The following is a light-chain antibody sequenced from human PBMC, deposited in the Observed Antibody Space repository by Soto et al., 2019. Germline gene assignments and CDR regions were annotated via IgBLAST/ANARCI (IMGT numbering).Light chain of an antibody. CDR3: QQYDDYSWKT. Sequence: DIQLTQSPSTLSASVGDRVTITCRASQNVGSWLAWYQQRPGKAPRLLIYDASSLDSGVPARFSGSGSGTEFTLTVSSLQPDDFATYYCQQYDDYSWKTFGQGTKV. V-gene: IGKV1-5*01. CDR2: DAS. J-gene: IGKJ1*01. CDR1: QNVGSW.